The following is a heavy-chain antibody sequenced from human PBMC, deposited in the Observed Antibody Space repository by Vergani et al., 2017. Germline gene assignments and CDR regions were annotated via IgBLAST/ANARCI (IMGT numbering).Heavy chain of an antibody. CDR2: INHSGST. CDR1: GGSFSGYY. Sequence: QVQLQQWGAGLLKPSETLSLTCAVYGGSFSGYYWSWIRQPPGKGLEWIGEINHSGSTNYNPSLKSRVTISVDTSKNQFPLKLSSVTAADTAVYYCAAQDTGSGSFDYWGQGTLVTVSS. V-gene: IGHV4-34*01. D-gene: IGHD3-10*01. J-gene: IGHJ4*02. CDR3: AAQDTGSGSFDY.